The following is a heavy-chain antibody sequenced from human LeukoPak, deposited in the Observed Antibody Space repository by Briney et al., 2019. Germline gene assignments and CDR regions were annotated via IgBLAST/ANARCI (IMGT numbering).Heavy chain of an antibody. V-gene: IGHV4-59*01. D-gene: IGHD2-2*01. CDR2: VSYSGST. CDR1: GGSISSYY. Sequence: PSETLSLTCTVSGGSISSYYWSRIRQPPGKGLEWIGYVSYSGSTNYNPSLKSRVTISVDTSKNQFSLKVSSVTAADTAVYYCARSRSYQLLTFDYWGQGTLVTVSS. CDR3: ARSRSYQLLTFDY. J-gene: IGHJ4*02.